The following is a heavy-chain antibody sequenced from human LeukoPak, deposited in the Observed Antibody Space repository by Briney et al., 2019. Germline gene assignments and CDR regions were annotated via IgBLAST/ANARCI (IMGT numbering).Heavy chain of an antibody. Sequence: PSETLSLTCTVSGGSISSGSYYWSWIRQPAGKGLEWIGRIYTSGSTNYNPSLKSRVTISVDTSKNQFSLKLSSVTAADTAVYYCARVRCSSTSCYLSSRYWYLDLWGRGTLVTVSS. J-gene: IGHJ2*01. D-gene: IGHD2-2*01. CDR3: ARVRCSSTSCYLSSRYWYLDL. V-gene: IGHV4-61*02. CDR1: GGSISSGSYY. CDR2: IYTSGST.